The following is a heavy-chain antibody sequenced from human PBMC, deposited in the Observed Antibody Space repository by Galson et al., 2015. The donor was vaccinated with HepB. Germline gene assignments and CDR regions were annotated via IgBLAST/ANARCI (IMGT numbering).Heavy chain of an antibody. CDR3: AKDEGHSSGWYFDY. D-gene: IGHD6-19*01. J-gene: IGHJ4*02. Sequence: SLRLSCAASGFTFSSYGMHWVRQAPGKGLEWVAVISYDGSNKYYADSVKGRFTISRDNSKNTLYLQMNSLRAEDTAVYYCAKDEGHSSGWYFDYWGQGTLVTVSS. CDR1: GFTFSSYG. CDR2: ISYDGSNK. V-gene: IGHV3-30*18.